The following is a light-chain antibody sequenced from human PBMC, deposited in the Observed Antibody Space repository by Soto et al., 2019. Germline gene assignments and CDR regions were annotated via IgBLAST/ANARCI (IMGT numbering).Light chain of an antibody. CDR3: QQANSFPSIT. J-gene: IGKJ5*01. CDR2: AAS. Sequence: DIQKTQSPSSVSASVGDRITITCRASQGINRWLTWYQQKPGQAPKLLIYAASTLQTGVPSRFSGSGSGTDFTLTISSLQPEDFATYYCQQANSFPSITFGQGTRLEIK. V-gene: IGKV1D-12*01. CDR1: QGINRW.